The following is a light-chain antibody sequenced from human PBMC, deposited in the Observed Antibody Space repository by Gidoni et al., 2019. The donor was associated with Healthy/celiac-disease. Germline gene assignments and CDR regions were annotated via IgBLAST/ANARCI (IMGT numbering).Light chain of an antibody. V-gene: IGKV1-39*01. CDR2: AAS. Sequence: DIQMTQSPSSLSASVGDRVTITCRASQSISSYLNWYQQKPGKAPKLLIYAASSLQSGVPSRFSVSGSGTDFSLTISSLQPEDFASYYCQQSYSTPPSTFGPXTKVDIK. CDR3: QQSYSTPPST. J-gene: IGKJ3*01. CDR1: QSISSY.